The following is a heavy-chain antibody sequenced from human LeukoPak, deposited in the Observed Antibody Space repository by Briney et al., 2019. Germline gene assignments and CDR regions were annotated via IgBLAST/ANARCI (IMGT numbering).Heavy chain of an antibody. D-gene: IGHD1-26*01. V-gene: IGHV3-21*01. CDR1: GFTFSSYS. CDR2: ISGTSGFI. J-gene: IGHJ4*02. Sequence: GGSLRLSCAASGFTFSSYSLHWVRQAPGKGLEWVSYISGTSGFIYYAESVKGRFTISRDNPKSSLYLQMNSLRVEDTAVYYCARDGVVGATARGYYFDYWGQGALVAVSS. CDR3: ARDGVVGATARGYYFDY.